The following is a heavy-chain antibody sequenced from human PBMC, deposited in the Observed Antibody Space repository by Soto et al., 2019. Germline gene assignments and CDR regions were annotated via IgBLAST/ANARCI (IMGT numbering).Heavy chain of an antibody. D-gene: IGHD3-22*01. Sequence: SQTLSLTCAISGDSVSSNSAAWNWIRQSPSRGLEWLGRTYYRSKWYNDYAVSVKSRITINPDTSKNQFSLQLNSVTPEDTAVYYCARESGYDSSGYYYGVHDAFDIWGQGTTVTVSS. V-gene: IGHV6-1*01. CDR2: TYYRSKWYN. J-gene: IGHJ3*02. CDR3: ARESGYDSSGYYYGVHDAFDI. CDR1: GDSVSSNSAA.